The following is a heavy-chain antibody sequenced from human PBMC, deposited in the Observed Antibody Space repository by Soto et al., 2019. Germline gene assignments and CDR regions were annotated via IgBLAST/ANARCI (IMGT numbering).Heavy chain of an antibody. CDR2: ISSSSSYI. J-gene: IGHJ4*02. Sequence: GGSLRLSCAASGFTFSSYSMNWVRQAPGKGLEWVSSISSSSSYIYYADSVKGRFTISRDNAKNSLYLQMNSLRAEDTAVYYCARDSTYYYGSGSYYWGQGTLVTVSS. CDR1: GFTFSSYS. D-gene: IGHD3-10*01. V-gene: IGHV3-21*01. CDR3: ARDSTYYYGSGSYY.